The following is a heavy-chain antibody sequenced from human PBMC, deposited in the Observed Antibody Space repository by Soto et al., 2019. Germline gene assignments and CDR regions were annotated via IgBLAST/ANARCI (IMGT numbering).Heavy chain of an antibody. Sequence: LRLSCAASGLTFSSYAMHWVRQAPGKGLEWVAAISYDGSNKYYADSVKGRFTISRDNSKNTLYLQMNSLRAEDTAVYYCARRPERWLQSSDVFDIWGQGTMVTVSS. V-gene: IGHV3-30-3*01. CDR2: ISYDGSNK. CDR1: GLTFSSYA. J-gene: IGHJ3*02. D-gene: IGHD5-12*01. CDR3: ARRPERWLQSSDVFDI.